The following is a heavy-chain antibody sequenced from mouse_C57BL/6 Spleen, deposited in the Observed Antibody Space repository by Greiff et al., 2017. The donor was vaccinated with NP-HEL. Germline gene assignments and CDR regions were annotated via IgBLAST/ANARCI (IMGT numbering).Heavy chain of an antibody. J-gene: IGHJ1*03. Sequence: EVKVAESGGGLVKPGGSLKLSCAASGFTFSSYTMSWVRQTPEKRLEWVATISGGGGNTYYPDSVKGRFTISRDNAKNTLDLQMSSLRSEDTALYYCARQTGYWYFDVWGTGTTVTVSS. V-gene: IGHV5-9*01. CDR1: GFTFSSYT. CDR3: ARQTGYWYFDV. CDR2: ISGGGGNT. D-gene: IGHD4-1*01.